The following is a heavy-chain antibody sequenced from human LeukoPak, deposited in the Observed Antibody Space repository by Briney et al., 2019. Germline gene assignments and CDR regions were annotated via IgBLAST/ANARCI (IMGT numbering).Heavy chain of an antibody. J-gene: IGHJ4*02. D-gene: IGHD6-19*01. CDR3: ARVAAVAGTTLDY. CDR2: IYYSGST. CDR1: GGSISSSSYY. V-gene: IGHV4-39*01. Sequence: KTSETLSLTCTVSGGSISSSSYYWGWIRQPPGKGLEWIGSIYYSGSTYYNPSLKSRVTISVDTSKNQFSLKPSSVTAADTAVYYCARVAAVAGTTLDYWGQGTLVTVSS.